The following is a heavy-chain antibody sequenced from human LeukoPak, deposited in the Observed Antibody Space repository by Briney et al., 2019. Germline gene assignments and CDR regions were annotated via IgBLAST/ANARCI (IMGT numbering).Heavy chain of an antibody. V-gene: IGHV3-53*01. D-gene: IGHD2-2*01. CDR3: ASSYCSSTSCYLGFDY. CDR2: IYSGGST. Sequence: GGSLRLSCAASGFTVSSNYMSWVRQAPGKGLEWVSVIYSGGSTYCADSVKGRFTISRDNSKNTLYLQMNSLRAEDTAVYYCASSYCSSTSCYLGFDYWGQGTLVTVSS. CDR1: GFTVSSNY. J-gene: IGHJ4*02.